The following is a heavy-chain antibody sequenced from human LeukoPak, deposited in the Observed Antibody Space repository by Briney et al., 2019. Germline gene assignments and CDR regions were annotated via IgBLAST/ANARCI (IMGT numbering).Heavy chain of an antibody. CDR2: INPNSGGT. J-gene: IGHJ5*02. CDR1: GYTFTGYY. CDR3: ARAGVCSGGSCYGWFDP. Sequence: ASVTVSCKASGYTFTGYYMHWVRQAPGQGLEWMGWINPNSGGTNYAQKFQGRVTMTRDTSISTAYMELSRLRSDDTAVYYCARAGVCSGGSCYGWFDPWGQGTLVTVSS. D-gene: IGHD2-15*01. V-gene: IGHV1-2*02.